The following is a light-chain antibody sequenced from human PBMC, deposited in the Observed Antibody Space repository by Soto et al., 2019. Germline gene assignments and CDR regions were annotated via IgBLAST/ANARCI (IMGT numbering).Light chain of an antibody. Sequence: EIVLTQSPVTLSFAPVERAAVSCIASQSVSSSYLAWYQQKPGQAPRLLIYGASSRATGIPDRFSGSGSGTDFTLTISRLEPEDFAVYYCQQYGSSPRFTFGQGTRLEIK. CDR2: GAS. CDR3: QQYGSSPRFT. J-gene: IGKJ5*01. V-gene: IGKV3-20*01. CDR1: QSVSSSY.